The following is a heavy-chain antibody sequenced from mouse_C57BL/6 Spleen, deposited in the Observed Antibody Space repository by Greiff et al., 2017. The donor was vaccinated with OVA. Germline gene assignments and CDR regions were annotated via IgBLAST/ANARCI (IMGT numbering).Heavy chain of an antibody. D-gene: IGHD2-4*01. J-gene: IGHJ3*01. CDR3: TRWDDYGVGFAY. CDR1: GYTFTDYE. CDR2: IDPETGGT. Sequence: QVQLQQSGAELVRPGASVTLSCKASGYTFTDYEMHWVKQTPVHGLEWIGAIDPETGGTAYNQKFKGKAILTADKSSSTAYMELRSLTSEDSAVYYCTRWDDYGVGFAYWGKGTLVTVSA. V-gene: IGHV1-15*01.